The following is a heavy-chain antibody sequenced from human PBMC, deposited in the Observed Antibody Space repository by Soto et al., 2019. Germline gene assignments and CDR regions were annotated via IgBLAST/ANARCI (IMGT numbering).Heavy chain of an antibody. CDR2: ISSSGSTI. D-gene: IGHD7-27*01. Sequence: GGSLRLSCAASGFTFSSYVMNWVRQAPGKGLEWVSYISSSGSTIYYADSVEGRFTISRDNAKNSLYLQMNSLRAEDTAVYYCARESGSADAFDIWGQGTMVTVSS. CDR3: ARESGSADAFDI. CDR1: GFTFSSYV. J-gene: IGHJ3*02. V-gene: IGHV3-48*03.